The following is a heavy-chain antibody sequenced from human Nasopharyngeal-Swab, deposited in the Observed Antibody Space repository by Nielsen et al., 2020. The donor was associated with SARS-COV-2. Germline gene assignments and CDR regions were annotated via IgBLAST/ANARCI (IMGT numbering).Heavy chain of an antibody. D-gene: IGHD1-26*01. V-gene: IGHV3-48*03. J-gene: IGHJ4*02. CDR3: ARGGGTEIDY. Sequence: WIRQPPGKGLEWVSCISSSGSTIYYADSVKGRFTISRDNAKNSLYLQMNSLRAEDTAVYYCARGGGTEIDYWGQGTLVTVSS. CDR2: ISSSGSTI.